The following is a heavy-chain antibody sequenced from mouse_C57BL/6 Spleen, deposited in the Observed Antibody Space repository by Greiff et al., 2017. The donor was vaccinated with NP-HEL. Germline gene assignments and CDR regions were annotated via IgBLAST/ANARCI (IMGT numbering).Heavy chain of an antibody. CDR2: INPGSGGT. V-gene: IGHV1-54*01. Sequence: QVQLQQSGAELVRPGTSVKVSCKASGYAFTNYLIEWVKQRPGQGLEWIGVINPGSGGTNYNEKFKGKATLTADKSSSTAYMQLSSLTSEDSAVYFCAIYYDYDRGFAYWGQGTLVTVSA. J-gene: IGHJ3*01. CDR3: AIYYDYDRGFAY. CDR1: GYAFTNYL. D-gene: IGHD2-4*01.